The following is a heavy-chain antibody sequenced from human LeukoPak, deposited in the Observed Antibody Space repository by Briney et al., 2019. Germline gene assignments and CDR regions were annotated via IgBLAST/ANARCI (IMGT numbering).Heavy chain of an antibody. D-gene: IGHD2-2*01. CDR1: GGSISSYY. Sequence: PSETLSLTCTVSGGSISSYYWSWIRQPPGKGLEWIGYIYYSGNTNYNPSLKSRVTISVDTSKNQFSLKLSSVTAADTAVYYCARRQRYCSSTSCVYYGMDVWGQGTTVTVSS. CDR3: ARRQRYCSSTSCVYYGMDV. V-gene: IGHV4-59*08. CDR2: IYYSGNT. J-gene: IGHJ6*02.